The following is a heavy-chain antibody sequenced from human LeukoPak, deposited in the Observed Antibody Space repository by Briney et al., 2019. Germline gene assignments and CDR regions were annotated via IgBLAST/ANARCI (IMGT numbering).Heavy chain of an antibody. CDR1: GYTFTSHA. D-gene: IGHD6-19*01. CDR3: AKARPEVAGGIVFWYFDL. J-gene: IGHJ2*01. V-gene: IGHV1-3*01. Sequence: ASVKVSCKASGYTFTSHAMHWVRQAPGQRLEWMGWINAGNGNTKYSQKFQGRVTFTRDTSASTAYMELSSLRSEDTAVYYCAKARPEVAGGIVFWYFDLWGRGTLVTVSS. CDR2: INAGNGNT.